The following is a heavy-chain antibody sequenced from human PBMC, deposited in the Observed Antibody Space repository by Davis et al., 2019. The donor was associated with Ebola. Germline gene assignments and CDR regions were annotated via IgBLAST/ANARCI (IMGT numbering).Heavy chain of an antibody. V-gene: IGHV1-46*01. CDR2: INPSGGST. Sequence: ASVKVSCKASGYTFTSYYMHWVRQAPGQGLEWMGIINPSGGSTSYAQKFQGRVTITADESTSTAYMELSSLRSEDTAVYYCARDPLDIVVVPADDDYWGQGTLVTVSS. J-gene: IGHJ4*02. D-gene: IGHD2-2*03. CDR1: GYTFTSYY. CDR3: ARDPLDIVVVPADDDY.